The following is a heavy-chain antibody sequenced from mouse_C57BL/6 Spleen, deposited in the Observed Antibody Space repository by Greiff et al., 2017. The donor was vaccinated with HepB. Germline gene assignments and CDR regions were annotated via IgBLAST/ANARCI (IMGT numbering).Heavy chain of an antibody. CDR2: ILPSIGRT. J-gene: IGHJ1*03. D-gene: IGHD2-5*01. Sequence: QVQLKESGSELRSPGSSVKLSCKDFDSEVFPIAYMSWVRQKPGHGFEWIGGILPSIGRTIYGEKFEDKATLDADTLSNTDYLERNSLTSEDSASDYCARRDSNYYWYFDVWGTGTTVTVSS. CDR3: ARRDSNYYWYFDV. V-gene: IGHV15-2*01. CDR1: DSEVFPIAY.